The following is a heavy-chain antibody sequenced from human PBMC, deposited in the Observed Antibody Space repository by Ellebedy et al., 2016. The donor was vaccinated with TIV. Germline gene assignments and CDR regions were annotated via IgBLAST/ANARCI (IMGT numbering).Heavy chain of an antibody. CDR2: INPNSGGT. Sequence: AASVKVSCKTSGYTFTDCYIHWVRQAPGQGLEWMAWINPNSGGTTYAQKFQGRVTVTRDTSTSTAVLELSRLRSDDTAVYYCTRDLTNIVSGDYWGQGTLVTVSS. CDR3: TRDLTNIVSGDY. J-gene: IGHJ4*02. CDR1: GYTFTDCY. V-gene: IGHV1-2*02. D-gene: IGHD5/OR15-5a*01.